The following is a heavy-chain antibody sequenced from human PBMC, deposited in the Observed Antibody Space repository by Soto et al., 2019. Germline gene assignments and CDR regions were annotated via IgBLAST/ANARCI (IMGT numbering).Heavy chain of an antibody. V-gene: IGHV4-59*08. CDR2: IYYSGST. CDR1: GGSISSYY. Sequence: SSETLSLTCTVSGGSISSYYWSWIRQPPGKGLEWIGYIYYSGSTNYNPSLKSRVTISVDTSKNQFSLKLSSVTAADTAVYYCARRKQWLGDAFDIWGQGTMVTVSS. D-gene: IGHD6-19*01. CDR3: ARRKQWLGDAFDI. J-gene: IGHJ3*02.